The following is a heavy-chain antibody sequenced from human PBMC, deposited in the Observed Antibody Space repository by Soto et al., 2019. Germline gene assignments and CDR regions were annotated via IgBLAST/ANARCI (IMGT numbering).Heavy chain of an antibody. D-gene: IGHD6-19*01. Sequence: QVLLVQSGAEVKKPGASVRISCKASGYTFTSYYIHWVRQAPGQGLEWMGIMIPSDGRXXXXPKXXXXXXXXXXXXXXXXXXXXXXXRSEDTGXYYCXTEGXPVAGGSEDFWGQGTXXTXS. CDR2: MIPSDGRX. V-gene: IGHV1-46*01. J-gene: IGHJ4*02. CDR3: XTEGXPVAGGSEDF. CDR1: GYTFTSYY.